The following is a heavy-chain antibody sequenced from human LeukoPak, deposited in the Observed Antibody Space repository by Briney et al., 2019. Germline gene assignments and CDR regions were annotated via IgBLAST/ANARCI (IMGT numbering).Heavy chain of an antibody. CDR3: ARADYYDSGLFDY. CDR2: IYYSGST. V-gene: IGHV4-59*01. CDR1: GGSISSYY. Sequence: SETLSLTCTVSGGSISSYYWSWIRQPPGKGLEWIGYIYYSGSTNYNPSLKSRVTISVDTSKNQFSLKLSSVTAADTAVYYRARADYYDSGLFDYWGQGTLVTVSS. J-gene: IGHJ4*02. D-gene: IGHD3-22*01.